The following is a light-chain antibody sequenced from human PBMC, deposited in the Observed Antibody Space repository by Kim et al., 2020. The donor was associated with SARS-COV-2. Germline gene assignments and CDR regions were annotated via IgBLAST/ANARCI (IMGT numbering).Light chain of an antibody. CDR1: TSNIGSTS. CDR3: AAWDDSLSGRV. V-gene: IGLV1-47*01. J-gene: IGLJ3*02. CDR2: RND. Sequence: QSVLTQPPSASGTPGQRVTISCSGSTSNIGSTSVSWYQQLPGTAPKLPIYRNDQRPSGVPDRFSGSKSGTSASLAISGLRSEDEADYYCAAWDDSLSGRVFGGGTQLTVL.